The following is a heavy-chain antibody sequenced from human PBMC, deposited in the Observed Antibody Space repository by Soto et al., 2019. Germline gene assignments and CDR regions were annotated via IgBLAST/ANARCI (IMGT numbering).Heavy chain of an antibody. CDR3: AKRRGAGGHFDY. CDR1: GFTFSSYA. J-gene: IGHJ4*02. V-gene: IGHV3-23*01. Sequence: GGSLSLSCAASGFTFSSYAMGWVRQGPGKGLEWVAVVSIGGSTHYADSVRGRFTISRDNSKNTLSLQMNSLTAEDTAVYFCAKRRGAGGHFDYWGQGALVTVSS. CDR2: VSIGGST. D-gene: IGHD2-15*01.